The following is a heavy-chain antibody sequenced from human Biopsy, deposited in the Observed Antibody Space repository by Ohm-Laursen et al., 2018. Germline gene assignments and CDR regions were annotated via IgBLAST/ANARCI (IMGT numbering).Heavy chain of an antibody. D-gene: IGHD3-9*01. Sequence: SSVKVSCKAPGGTFSNYGVNWVRQAPGQGLEWLGGNIPILGTGSYAQKFQDRVTVAADTSTSTATMELRSLRSDDTAVYYCATKLTGYFHHWGQGTLVIVSS. J-gene: IGHJ1*01. CDR1: GGTFSNYG. CDR2: NIPILGTG. V-gene: IGHV1-69*06. CDR3: ATKLTGYFHH.